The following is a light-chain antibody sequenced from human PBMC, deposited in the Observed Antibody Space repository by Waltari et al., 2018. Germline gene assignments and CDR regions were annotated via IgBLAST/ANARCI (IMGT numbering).Light chain of an antibody. Sequence: QSALTQPASVSGSPGQSITISCTGTSSDVGGHNHVSWLQQFPGKVPRLIIYDVTNRPSGVSNRVAGSKSANTASLTISGLRSEDEADYYCTSFTSTTTWVFGGGTKVTV. CDR2: DVT. CDR3: TSFTSTTTWV. CDR1: SSDVGGHNH. V-gene: IGLV2-14*01. J-gene: IGLJ3*02.